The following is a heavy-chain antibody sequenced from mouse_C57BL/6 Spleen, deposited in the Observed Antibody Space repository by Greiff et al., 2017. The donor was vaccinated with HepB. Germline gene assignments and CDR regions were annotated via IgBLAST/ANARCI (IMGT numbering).Heavy chain of an antibody. CDR1: GYTFTDYN. V-gene: IGHV1-18*01. J-gene: IGHJ3*01. CDR2: INPNNGGT. Sequence: EVKLQESGPELVKPGASVKIPCKASGYTFTDYNMDWVKQSHGKSLEWIGDINPNNGGTIYNQKFKGKATLTVDKSSSTAYMELRSLTSEDTAVYYCARKDGSWFAYWGQGTLVTVSA. D-gene: IGHD2-3*01. CDR3: ARKDGSWFAY.